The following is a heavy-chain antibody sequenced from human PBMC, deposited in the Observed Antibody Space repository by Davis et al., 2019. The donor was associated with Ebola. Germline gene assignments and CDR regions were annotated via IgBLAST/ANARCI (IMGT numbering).Heavy chain of an antibody. CDR3: ARGDRNLVLPAAVMMFFDY. D-gene: IGHD2-2*01. Sequence: PSETLSLTCAVYGGSFSGYYWSWIRQPPGKGLEWIGEINHSGSTNYNPSLKSRVTISVDTSKNQFSLKLSSVTAADTAVYYCARGDRNLVLPAAVMMFFDYWGQGTLVTVSS. J-gene: IGHJ4*02. V-gene: IGHV4-34*01. CDR2: INHSGST. CDR1: GGSFSGYY.